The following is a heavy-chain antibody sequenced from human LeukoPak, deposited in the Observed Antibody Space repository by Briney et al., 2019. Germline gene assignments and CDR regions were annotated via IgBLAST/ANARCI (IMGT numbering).Heavy chain of an antibody. CDR1: GYSFTSYW. D-gene: IGHD3-22*01. CDR3: ARLPYYDTSGYLDY. J-gene: IGHJ4*02. CDR2: IYPGDSDT. V-gene: IGHV5-51*01. Sequence: GESLKISCKGSGYSFTSYWIGWVRQMPGKGLKWMGIIYPGDSDTRYSPSFQGQVTISVDKSISTAYLQWSSLKASDTAMYYCARLPYYDTSGYLDYWGQGTLVIVSS.